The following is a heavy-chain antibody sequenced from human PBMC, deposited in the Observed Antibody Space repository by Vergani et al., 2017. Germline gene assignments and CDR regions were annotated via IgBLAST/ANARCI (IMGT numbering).Heavy chain of an antibody. J-gene: IGHJ4*02. CDR1: GGSFSGYY. D-gene: IGHD3-22*01. V-gene: IGHV4-34*01. CDR3: AREGVLYYYDSSGLYYFDY. Sequence: QVQLQQWGAGLLKPSETLSLTCAVYGGSFSGYYWSWIRQPPGKGLEWIGEINHSGSTNYNPSLKSRVTISVDTSKNQFSLKLSSVTAADPAVYYCAREGVLYYYDSSGLYYFDYWGQGTLVTVSS. CDR2: INHSGST.